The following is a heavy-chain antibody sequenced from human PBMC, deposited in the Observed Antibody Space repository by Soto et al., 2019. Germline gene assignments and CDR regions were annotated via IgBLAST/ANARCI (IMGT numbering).Heavy chain of an antibody. D-gene: IGHD2-2*01. V-gene: IGHV4-61*01. CDR3: LPGGVYYYAMDV. J-gene: IGHJ6*02. CDR1: GGSVSSGSYY. CDR2: IYYSGST. Sequence: PSETLSLTCTVSGGSVSSGSYYWSWIRQPPGKGLEWIGYIYYSGSTNYNPSLKSRVTISVDTSKNQFSLKPEDTAIYYCTTDDQLPGGVYYYAMDVWGQGTTVTVSS.